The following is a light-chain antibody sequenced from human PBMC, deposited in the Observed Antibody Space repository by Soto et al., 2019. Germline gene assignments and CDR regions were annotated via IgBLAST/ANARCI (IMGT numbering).Light chain of an antibody. CDR2: KAS. V-gene: IGKV1-5*03. Sequence: DIQMTQSPSTLSASVGDRVTITCRASQSISSWLAWYQQKPGKAPKLLIYKASSLASGVPSRFSGSGSGTEFTLTISSLQPDYFATYYCQQYNSYQYTFGQGTKLEIK. J-gene: IGKJ2*01. CDR3: QQYNSYQYT. CDR1: QSISSW.